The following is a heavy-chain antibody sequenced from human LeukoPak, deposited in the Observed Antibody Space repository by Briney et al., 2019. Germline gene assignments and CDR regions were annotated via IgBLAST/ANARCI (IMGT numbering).Heavy chain of an antibody. CDR2: ISYDGSNQ. CDR3: AKDGSGTYSSYLIDY. D-gene: IGHD1-26*01. Sequence: GGSRRLPCTVSGFTFSSYGMHWARKDPGKGLEWVAVISYDGSNQYYADSVKGRFTISRDNSKNTLYLQMNSLRAEDTAVYYCAKDGSGTYSSYLIDYWGQGTLVTVSS. CDR1: GFTFSSYG. V-gene: IGHV3-30*18. J-gene: IGHJ4*02.